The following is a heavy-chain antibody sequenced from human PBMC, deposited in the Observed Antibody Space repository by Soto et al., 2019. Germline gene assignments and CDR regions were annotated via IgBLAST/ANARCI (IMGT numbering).Heavy chain of an antibody. V-gene: IGHV1-24*01. Sequence: QVQLVQSGAEVKKPGASVKVSCKVSGYTLTELSMHWVRQAPGKGLEWMGGFDPEDGETIYAQKFQGRVTMTEDTSTDTAYMELSSLRSEDTAVYYCATDPISARQQQHYYYYGMDVWGQGTTVTVSS. J-gene: IGHJ6*02. CDR1: GYTLTELS. D-gene: IGHD3-10*01. CDR2: FDPEDGET. CDR3: ATDPISARQQQHYYYYGMDV.